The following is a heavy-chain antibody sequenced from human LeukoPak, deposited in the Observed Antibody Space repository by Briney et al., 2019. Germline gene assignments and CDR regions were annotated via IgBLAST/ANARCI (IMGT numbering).Heavy chain of an antibody. Sequence: SETLSLTCGVSGGSISSTYYWSWIRQPPGKGLEWIGYILYSGSTVYNPSLKSRVTISLDTSNNHVSLKLTSLTAADTAVYYCARGGSIYGFDSWGQGTLVTVSS. CDR1: GGSISSTYY. D-gene: IGHD3-10*01. V-gene: IGHV4-61*03. J-gene: IGHJ4*02. CDR2: ILYSGST. CDR3: ARGGSIYGFDS.